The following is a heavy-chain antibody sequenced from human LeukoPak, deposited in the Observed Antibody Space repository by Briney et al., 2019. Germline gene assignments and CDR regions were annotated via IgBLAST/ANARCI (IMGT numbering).Heavy chain of an antibody. CDR1: GGSFSSSSYY. Sequence: SETLSLTCTVSGGSFSSSSYYWGWIRQPPGKGLQRIGSIYYSGSTYYNPSLKSRLTISVDTSKNQFSLKLSSVTAADTAVYYCARSPNSGYDPFDYWGQGTLVTVSS. J-gene: IGHJ4*02. CDR3: ARSPNSGYDPFDY. D-gene: IGHD5-12*01. V-gene: IGHV4-39*01. CDR2: IYYSGST.